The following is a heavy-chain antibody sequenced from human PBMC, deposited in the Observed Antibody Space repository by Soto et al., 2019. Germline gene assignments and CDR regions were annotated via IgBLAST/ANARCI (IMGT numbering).Heavy chain of an antibody. Sequence: PGGSLRLSCAASGFTFSSYAMSWVRQAPGKGLEWVSAISGSGGSTYYADSVKGRFTISRDNSKNTLYLQMNSLRAEDTAVYYCAKEPPILILPQAHPLDYWGQGTLVTVSS. J-gene: IGHJ4*02. V-gene: IGHV3-23*01. D-gene: IGHD2-8*01. CDR2: ISGSGGST. CDR1: GFTFSSYA. CDR3: AKEPPILILPQAHPLDY.